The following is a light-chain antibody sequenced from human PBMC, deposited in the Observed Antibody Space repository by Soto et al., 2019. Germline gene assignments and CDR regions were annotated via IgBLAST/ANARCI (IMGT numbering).Light chain of an antibody. V-gene: IGLV2-23*01. Sequence: QSALTQPASVSGSPGQSITISCSGTSSNIGGYNVVSWYQQHPGKAPKVIVYEGIKRPSGVSDRFSGSTSGSTASLTISGLQAEDEAEYYCCSYAGTYTHVVFGGGTKVTVL. CDR3: CSYAGTYTHVV. CDR2: EGI. CDR1: SSNIGGYNV. J-gene: IGLJ2*01.